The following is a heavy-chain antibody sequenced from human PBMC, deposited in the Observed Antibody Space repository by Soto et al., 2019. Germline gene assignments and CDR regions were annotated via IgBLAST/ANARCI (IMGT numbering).Heavy chain of an antibody. D-gene: IGHD2-2*01. CDR1: GFGFSSYA. CDR3: ARARLDTPALDY. CDR2: ISYDASNK. Sequence: QVQLVESGGGVVQPGRSLRLSCAASGFGFSSYAMHWVRQAPGKGLEWVAAISYDASNKYYADSVKGRFTISRDNSKNTLYLQMNSLRAEATAVYYCARARLDTPALDYWGQGTLVTVSS. J-gene: IGHJ4*02. V-gene: IGHV3-30-3*01.